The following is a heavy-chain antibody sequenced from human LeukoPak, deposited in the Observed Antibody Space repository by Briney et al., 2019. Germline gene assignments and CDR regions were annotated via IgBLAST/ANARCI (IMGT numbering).Heavy chain of an antibody. CDR2: IYYSGST. Sequence: SETLSLTCTVSSGSISSYYWSWIRQPQGKGLEWIGYIYYSGSTNYNPSLKSRVTISVDTSKNQFSLKLSSVTAADTALYYCARGKIYYDISKDASDIWGQGTMVSVSS. CDR1: SGSISSYY. D-gene: IGHD3-22*01. CDR3: ARGKIYYDISKDASDI. J-gene: IGHJ3*02. V-gene: IGHV4-59*01.